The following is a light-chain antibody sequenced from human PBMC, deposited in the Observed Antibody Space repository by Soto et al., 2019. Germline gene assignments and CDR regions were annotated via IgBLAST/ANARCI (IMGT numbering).Light chain of an antibody. CDR1: QGISSY. CDR2: AAS. Sequence: AIRMTQSPSSLSASPGDRVTITCRASQGISSYLAWYQQKPGKAPKLLIYAASTLQSGVPSRFSGSGSGTDFTLTISCLQSEDFATYYCQQYYSYPLTFGGGTRWIS. J-gene: IGKJ4*01. V-gene: IGKV1-8*01. CDR3: QQYYSYPLT.